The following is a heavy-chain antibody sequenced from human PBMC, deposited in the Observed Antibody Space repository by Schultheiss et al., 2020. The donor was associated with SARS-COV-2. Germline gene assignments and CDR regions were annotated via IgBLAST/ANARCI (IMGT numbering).Heavy chain of an antibody. CDR3: ARVWGAYCGGDCSSYWYFDL. CDR2: IYYSGST. V-gene: IGHV4-34*01. Sequence: SETLSLTCAVYGGSFSGYYWSWIRQPPGKGLEWIGYIYYSGSTNYNPSLKSRVTISVDTSKNQFSLKLSSVTAADTAVYYCARVWGAYCGGDCSSYWYFDLWGRGTLVTVSS. CDR1: GGSFSGYY. D-gene: IGHD2-21*02. J-gene: IGHJ2*01.